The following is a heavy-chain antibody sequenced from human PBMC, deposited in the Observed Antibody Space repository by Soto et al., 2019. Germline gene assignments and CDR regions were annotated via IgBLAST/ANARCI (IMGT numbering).Heavy chain of an antibody. D-gene: IGHD3-22*01. J-gene: IGHJ4*02. Sequence: QVQLVQSGAEVKKPGSSVKVSCKASGGTFSSYTISWVRQAPGKGLEWMGRIIPILGIANYAQKFQGRVTITAHKATSTAYMELSSLRSEYTAVYYCPTGGDDSSGLLDYWGQGTRVTVSS. V-gene: IGHV1-69*02. CDR1: GGTFSSYT. CDR3: PTGGDDSSGLLDY. CDR2: IIPILGIA.